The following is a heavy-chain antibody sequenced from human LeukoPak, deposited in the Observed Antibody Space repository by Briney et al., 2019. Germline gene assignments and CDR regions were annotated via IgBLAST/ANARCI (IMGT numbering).Heavy chain of an antibody. D-gene: IGHD3-10*01. J-gene: IGHJ4*02. V-gene: IGHV3-21*01. Sequence: GGSLRLSCAASGFTFSSYSMNWVRQAPGKGLEWVSSISSSSSSYIYYADSVKGRFTISRDNAKNSLYLQMNSLRAEDTAVYYCARDGSGSTTFDYWGQGTLATVSS. CDR3: ARDGSGSTTFDY. CDR2: ISSSSSSYI. CDR1: GFTFSSYS.